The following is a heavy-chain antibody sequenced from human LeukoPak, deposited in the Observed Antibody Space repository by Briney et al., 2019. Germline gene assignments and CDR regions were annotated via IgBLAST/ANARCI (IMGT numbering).Heavy chain of an antibody. Sequence: GGSLRLSCVASGFTFDDYAMHWVRQAPGKGLEWVAGISYNSGSSGYADSVKGRFTISRDNAKNSLYLQMNSLRAEDTALYYRAKRASIYYGSGGPFDYWGQGTLVTVSS. CDR3: AKRASIYYGSGGPFDY. J-gene: IGHJ4*02. V-gene: IGHV3-9*01. CDR1: GFTFDDYA. D-gene: IGHD3-10*01. CDR2: ISYNSGSS.